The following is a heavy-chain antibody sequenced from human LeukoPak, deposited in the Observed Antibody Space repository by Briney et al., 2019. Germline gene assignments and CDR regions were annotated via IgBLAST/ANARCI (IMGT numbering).Heavy chain of an antibody. CDR3: ALSVDKYYFDY. Sequence: GESLKIPCKGSGYSFTSYWIGWVRQMPGKGLEWMGIIYPGDSDTRYSPSFRGQVTISADKSISTAYLQWSSLKASDTAMYYCALSVDKYYFDYWGQGTLVTVSS. CDR1: GYSFTSYW. V-gene: IGHV5-51*01. J-gene: IGHJ4*02. D-gene: IGHD5/OR15-5a*01. CDR2: IYPGDSDT.